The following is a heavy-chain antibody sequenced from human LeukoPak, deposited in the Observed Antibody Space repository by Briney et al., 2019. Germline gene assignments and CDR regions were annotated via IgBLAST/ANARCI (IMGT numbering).Heavy chain of an antibody. D-gene: IGHD6-25*01. V-gene: IGHV4-30-4*01. CDR2: IYYSGST. Sequence: SETLSLTCTVSGASISSGDYYWSWIRQPPGKGLEWIGYIYYSGSTYYDPPLKSRVTISVDTSKNQFSLQLNSVTAADTAVYYCAGGGGSRGYYFDYWGQGTWSPSPQ. CDR1: GASISSGDYY. CDR3: AGGGGSRGYYFDY. J-gene: IGHJ4*02.